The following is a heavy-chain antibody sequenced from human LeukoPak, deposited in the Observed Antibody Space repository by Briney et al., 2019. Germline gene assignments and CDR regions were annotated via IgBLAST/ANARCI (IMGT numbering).Heavy chain of an antibody. Sequence: GGSLRLSCAVSGFTLRSYAMRWGRQAPGKGLEWVSAISGSGDSTYYSDSVKGRFTISRDNSKNTLYVQMNSLRAEDTAVYYCERALVSDYHGSSGYWGYWGQGTLVTVSS. CDR3: ERALVSDYHGSSGYWGY. V-gene: IGHV3-23*01. J-gene: IGHJ4*02. D-gene: IGHD3-22*01. CDR1: GFTLRSYA. CDR2: ISGSGDST.